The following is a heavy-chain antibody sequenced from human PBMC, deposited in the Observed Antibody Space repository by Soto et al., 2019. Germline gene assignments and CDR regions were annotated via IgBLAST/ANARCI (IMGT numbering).Heavy chain of an antibody. CDR2: IYYSGST. Sequence: SETVSLTXTVSGGSISSGDYYWSWIRQPPGKGLEWIGYIYYSGSTYYNPSLKSRVTISVDTSKNQFSLRLSSVTAADTAIYYCATRITVFGLLIPPFDPWGQGTQVTVSS. CDR3: ATRITVFGLLIPPFDP. D-gene: IGHD3-3*01. J-gene: IGHJ5*02. V-gene: IGHV4-30-4*02. CDR1: GGSISSGDYY.